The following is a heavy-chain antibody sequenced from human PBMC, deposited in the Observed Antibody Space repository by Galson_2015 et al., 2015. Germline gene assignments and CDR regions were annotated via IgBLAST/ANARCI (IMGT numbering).Heavy chain of an antibody. J-gene: IGHJ5*02. Sequence: SVKVSCKASGYTFTNYAIHWVRQAPGQGLEWMGWINAGNGHTKYSQQLQGRVTITRDTSAYTAYMELSSLRPEDTAIYYCARAGSGYTIVPPIDPWGQGTLVTVSS. CDR3: ARAGSGYTIVPPIDP. CDR2: INAGNGHT. D-gene: IGHD2-2*02. V-gene: IGHV1-3*01. CDR1: GYTFTNYA.